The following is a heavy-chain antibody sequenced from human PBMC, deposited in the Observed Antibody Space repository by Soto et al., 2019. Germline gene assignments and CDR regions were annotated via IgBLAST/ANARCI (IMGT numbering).Heavy chain of an antibody. CDR2: IYPSDSDV. D-gene: IGHD3-10*01. Sequence: GESLKISCKGSGYSFTTYWIGWVRQMPGKGLEWMGIIYPSDSDVQYSPSFQGQVTISVDKSVTTAYLQWSNLQASDSAMYYCVRRHYSGSGPNDSWGQGTLVTVSS. CDR3: VRRHYSGSGPNDS. J-gene: IGHJ4*02. V-gene: IGHV5-51*01. CDR1: GYSFTTYW.